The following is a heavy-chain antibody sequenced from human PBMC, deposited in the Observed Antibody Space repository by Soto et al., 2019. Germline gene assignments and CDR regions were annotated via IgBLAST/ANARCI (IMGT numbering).Heavy chain of an antibody. J-gene: IGHJ5*02. Sequence: PSETLSLTCTVSGGSINRSTYHWGWIRQPPGKGLEWIGYIYYSGSTYYNPSLKSRVTISVDTSKNQFSLKLSSVTAADTAVYYCARVSRGAALWFDPWGQGTLVTVSS. CDR2: IYYSGST. V-gene: IGHV4-31*03. CDR1: GGSINRSTYH. D-gene: IGHD3-10*01. CDR3: ARVSRGAALWFDP.